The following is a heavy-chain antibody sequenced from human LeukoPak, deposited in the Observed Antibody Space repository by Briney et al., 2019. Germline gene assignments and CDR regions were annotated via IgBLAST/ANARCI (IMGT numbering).Heavy chain of an antibody. D-gene: IGHD4/OR15-4a*01. CDR3: AIGANPGALDI. Sequence: GGSLRLSCAASGFTFSNYWMHWVRQAPGKGLVWVSRINTVGSNTGYADSVKGRFTISRDNAKNTLYLQMNSLRAEDTAVYYCAIGANPGALDIWGQGTMVTVSS. CDR1: GFTFSNYW. V-gene: IGHV3-74*01. J-gene: IGHJ3*02. CDR2: INTVGSNT.